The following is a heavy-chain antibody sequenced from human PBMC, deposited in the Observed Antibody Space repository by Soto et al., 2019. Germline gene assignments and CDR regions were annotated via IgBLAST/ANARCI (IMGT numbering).Heavy chain of an antibody. V-gene: IGHV4-61*01. CDR1: GGSFKSGSYS. Sequence: QVQLQESGPGLVKPSETLSLTCTVSGGSFKSGSYSWSWIRQPPGKGLEWIGYVYHTGRTTYSPSLKSRVSTSMDTSKNQFSLNLDSVTAADTAVYFCARDFAYFDSWGQGPLVTVSS. D-gene: IGHD3-3*01. CDR2: VYHTGRT. J-gene: IGHJ4*02. CDR3: ARDFAYFDS.